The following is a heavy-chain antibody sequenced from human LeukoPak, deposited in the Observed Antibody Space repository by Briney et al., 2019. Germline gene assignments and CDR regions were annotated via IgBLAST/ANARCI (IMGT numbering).Heavy chain of an antibody. CDR3: ARVGDHFHWYLDL. CDR1: GFSVSLNY. J-gene: IGHJ2*01. D-gene: IGHD3-3*02. CDR2: LYCGSDT. Sequence: PGGSLRLSCAASGFSVSLNYMNWVRQAPGKGLEWVSILYCGSDTYYAHSVKGRFTISRDSSKNMLFLHMNSLGAEDTAVYYCARVGDHFHWYLDLWGRGTLVTVSS. V-gene: IGHV3-53*01.